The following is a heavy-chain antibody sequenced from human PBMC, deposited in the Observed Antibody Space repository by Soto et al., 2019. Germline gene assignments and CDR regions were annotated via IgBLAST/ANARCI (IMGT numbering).Heavy chain of an antibody. CDR2: VSYHGYNQ. CDR3: AREDYDYVGGSYWHFSFDY. J-gene: IGHJ4*02. CDR1: GFTFSSYA. V-gene: IGHV3-30-3*01. D-gene: IGHD3-16*01. Sequence: QVQLVESGGGVVQPGRSLRLSCAASGFTFSSYAIHWVRQAPGKGLEWVASVSYHGYNQYYADSVKGRFTISRDNSKNSLYLQMNSLRPEDTALYYCAREDYDYVGGSYWHFSFDYWGQGALVTVSS.